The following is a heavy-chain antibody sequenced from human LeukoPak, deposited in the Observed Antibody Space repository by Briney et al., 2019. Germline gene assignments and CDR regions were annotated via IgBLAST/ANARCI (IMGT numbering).Heavy chain of an antibody. CDR2: ISSSSNTI. CDR1: GFTFSSYS. D-gene: IGHD1-26*01. CDR3: ATSGSYRFDY. V-gene: IGHV3-48*02. J-gene: IGHJ4*02. Sequence: GGSLRLSCAASGFTFSSYSMNWVRQAPGKGLEWVSYISSSSNTIYYADSVKGRFTISRDNAQNSLYLQMNSLRDEDTAVYYCATSGSYRFDYWGQGTLVTVSS.